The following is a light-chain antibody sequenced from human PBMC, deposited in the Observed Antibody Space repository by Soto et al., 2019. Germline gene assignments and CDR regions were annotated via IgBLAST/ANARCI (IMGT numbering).Light chain of an antibody. Sequence: EIVLTQSPGTLSLSPGERATLSCRASQTVTSTYLAWYQQRPGQSPRLIIYGGSTRATGFPDRFSGGGSGTDFTLTIDRLEPEDSAVYHCHCHQFIGSRIYSFGQGTKLEI. V-gene: IGKV3-20*01. CDR1: QTVTSTY. CDR2: GGS. J-gene: IGKJ2*03. CDR3: HCHQFIGSRIYS.